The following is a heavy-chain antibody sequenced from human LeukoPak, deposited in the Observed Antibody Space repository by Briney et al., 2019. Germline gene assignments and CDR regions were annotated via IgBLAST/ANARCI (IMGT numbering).Heavy chain of an antibody. V-gene: IGHV4-4*07. D-gene: IGHD3-16*01. CDR2: IYASGST. CDR3: ARCPHRGQSDAFDI. Sequence: SETLSLTCTVSGGSISSYYWSWIRQPAGKGLEWIGRIYASGSTNYNPSLKSRVTMSVDTSKNQFSLKLSSVTAADTAVYYCARCPHRGQSDAFDIWGQGTMVTVSS. CDR1: GGSISSYY. J-gene: IGHJ3*02.